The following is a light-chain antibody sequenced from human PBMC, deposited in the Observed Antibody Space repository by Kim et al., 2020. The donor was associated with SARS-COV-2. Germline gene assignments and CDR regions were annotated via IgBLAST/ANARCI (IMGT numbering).Light chain of an antibody. V-gene: IGLV3-19*01. CDR2: GKN. J-gene: IGLJ3*02. Sequence: AMGPKVRITCQGDSLRSYYASWYQQKPGQAPVLVIYGKNNRPSGIPDRFSGSSSGNTASLTITGAQAEDEADYYCNSRDSSGNRWVFGGGTQLTVL. CDR3: NSRDSSGNRWV. CDR1: SLRSYY.